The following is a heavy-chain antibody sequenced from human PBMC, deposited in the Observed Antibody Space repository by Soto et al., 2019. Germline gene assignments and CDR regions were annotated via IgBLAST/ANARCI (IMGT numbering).Heavy chain of an antibody. V-gene: IGHV1-3*01. CDR2: INAGSGNT. CDR1: VYTFTSYA. Sequence: ASVKVSCKASVYTFTSYAMHWVRQAPGQRLEWMGWINAGSGNTKYSQKFQGRVTITRDTSASTAYMELSSLRSEDTAVYYCARSKVVVVPAAPLDVWGQGTTVTVSS. J-gene: IGHJ6*02. CDR3: ARSKVVVVPAAPLDV. D-gene: IGHD2-2*01.